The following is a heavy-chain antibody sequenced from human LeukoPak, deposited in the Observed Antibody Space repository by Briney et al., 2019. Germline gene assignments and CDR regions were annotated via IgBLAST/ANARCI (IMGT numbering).Heavy chain of an antibody. CDR2: ISYDGSNK. CDR1: GFTFSSYA. D-gene: IGHD3-3*01. Sequence: GGSLRLSCAASGFTFSSYAMHWVRQAPGKGLEWVAVISYDGSNKYYADSVKGRFTISRDNSKNTLYLQMNSLRAEDTAVYYCAKGVRIFGVVLPDYWGQGTLVTVSS. V-gene: IGHV3-30-3*01. CDR3: AKGVRIFGVVLPDY. J-gene: IGHJ4*02.